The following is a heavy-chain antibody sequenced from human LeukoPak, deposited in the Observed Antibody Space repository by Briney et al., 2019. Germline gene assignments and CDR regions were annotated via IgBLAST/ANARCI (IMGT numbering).Heavy chain of an antibody. CDR1: GFTFSSYE. J-gene: IGHJ4*02. CDR2: NSSSGSTI. CDR3: ARAPGSLVSIAARPYYFDY. Sequence: GGSLRLSCAASGFTFSSYEMNWVRQAPGKGLEWVSYNSSSGSTIYYADSVKGRFTISRDNAKNSLYLQMNSLRAEDTAVYYCARAPGSLVSIAARPYYFDYWGQGTLVTVSS. V-gene: IGHV3-48*03. D-gene: IGHD6-6*01.